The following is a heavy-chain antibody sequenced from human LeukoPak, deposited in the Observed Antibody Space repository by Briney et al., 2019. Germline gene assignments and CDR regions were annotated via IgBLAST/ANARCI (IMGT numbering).Heavy chain of an antibody. CDR3: ARDLITFGGVIVSV. J-gene: IGHJ4*02. Sequence: GGSLRLSCAASGFTVSSSYMSWVRQAPGKGLEWVSVIYSAGSTYYAVSVKGRFTISRDNSKNTLYLQMNSLRAEDTAVYYCARDLITFGGVIVSVWGQGALVTVSS. CDR1: GFTVSSSY. V-gene: IGHV3-66*01. CDR2: IYSAGST. D-gene: IGHD3-16*02.